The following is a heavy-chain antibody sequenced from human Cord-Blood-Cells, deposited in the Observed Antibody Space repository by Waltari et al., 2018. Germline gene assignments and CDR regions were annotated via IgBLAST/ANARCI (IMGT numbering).Heavy chain of an antibody. Sequence: QVQLQESGPGLVKPSETLSLTCAVSGYSISSGYYWGWIRQPPGKGLEWIGSIYHSGSTYYNPSHKSRVTISVDTSKNQFSLKLSSVTAADTAVYYCARAYYYDSSGYYAPFGYWGQGTLVTVSS. CDR3: ARAYYYDSSGYYAPFGY. CDR2: IYHSGST. J-gene: IGHJ4*02. D-gene: IGHD3-22*01. V-gene: IGHV4-38-2*01. CDR1: GYSISSGYY.